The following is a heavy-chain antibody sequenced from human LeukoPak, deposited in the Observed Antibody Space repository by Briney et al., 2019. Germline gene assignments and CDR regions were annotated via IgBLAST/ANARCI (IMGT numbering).Heavy chain of an antibody. D-gene: IGHD3-22*01. CDR3: ARDLVPYYDSSFWFDP. CDR2: IIPILGIA. V-gene: IGHV1-69*04. J-gene: IGHJ5*02. CDR1: GGTFSSYT. Sequence: SVKVSCKASGGTFSSYTISWVRQAPGQGLEWMGRIIPILGIASYAQKFQGRVTMTRDTSTSTVYMELSSLRSEDTAVYYCARDLVPYYDSSFWFDPWGQGTLVTVSS.